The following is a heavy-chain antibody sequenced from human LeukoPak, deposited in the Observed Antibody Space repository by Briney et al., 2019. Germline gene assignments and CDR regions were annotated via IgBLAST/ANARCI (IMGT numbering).Heavy chain of an antibody. CDR3: AREGLITVVRGVNFGY. CDR2: IYHDGST. Sequence: SETLSLTCTVSAYSVSTDYYWGWIRHPPGKGLEWIGNIYHDGSTYYNPSLKSRVTISVDTSKNQFSLKLTSVTAADTAVYYCAREGLITVVRGVNFGYWGQGTLVSVSS. D-gene: IGHD3-10*01. J-gene: IGHJ4*02. CDR1: AYSVSTDYY. V-gene: IGHV4-38-2*02.